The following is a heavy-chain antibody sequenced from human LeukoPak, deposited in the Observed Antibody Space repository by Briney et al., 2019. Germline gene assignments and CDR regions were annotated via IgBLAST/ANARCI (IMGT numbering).Heavy chain of an antibody. CDR3: ARATYDSSAVDAFDI. CDR1: GFTFRDYF. D-gene: IGHD3-22*01. CDR2: TNTGGNTI. J-gene: IGHJ3*02. V-gene: IGHV3-11*01. Sequence: GGSLRLSCAASGFTFRDYFMSWIRQAPGKGLEWVAYTNTGGNTIYYADSMKGRFTISRDNAKNSLYLQMNTLRAEDTAVYYCARATYDSSAVDAFDIWGQGTMVIVSP.